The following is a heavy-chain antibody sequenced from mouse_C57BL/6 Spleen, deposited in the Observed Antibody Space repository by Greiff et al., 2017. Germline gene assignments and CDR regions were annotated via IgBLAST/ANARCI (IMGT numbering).Heavy chain of an antibody. CDR2: IYPGSGST. D-gene: IGHD1-1*01. CDR3: ARGGSRRYYAMDY. Sequence: QVQLKESGAELVKPGASVKMSCKASGYTFTSYWITWVKQRPGQGLEWIGDIYPGSGSTNYNEKFKSKATLTVDTSSSTAYMQLSSLTSEDSAVYYCARGGSRRYYAMDYWGQGTSVTVSS. V-gene: IGHV1-55*01. J-gene: IGHJ4*01. CDR1: GYTFTSYW.